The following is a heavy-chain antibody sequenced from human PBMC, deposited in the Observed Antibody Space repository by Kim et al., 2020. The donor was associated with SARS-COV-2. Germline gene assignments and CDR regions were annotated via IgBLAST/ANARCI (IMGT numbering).Heavy chain of an antibody. V-gene: IGHV3-23*01. CDR2: ISYHGRDT. CDR3: AKGHITARQSWDY. D-gene: IGHD6-6*01. CDR1: GVTFDTYA. J-gene: IGHJ4*02. Sequence: RGSLRLSCAVSGVTFDTYAMSWVRQAPGRGLEWVSGISYHGRDTDYADSVKGRFTISRDNSKNTLYLQMNSLRAEDTAVYFCAKGHITARQSWDYWGQGTLVTVSS.